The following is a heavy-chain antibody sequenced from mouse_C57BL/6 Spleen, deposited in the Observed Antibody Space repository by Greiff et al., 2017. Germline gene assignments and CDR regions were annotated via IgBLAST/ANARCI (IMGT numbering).Heavy chain of an antibody. V-gene: IGHV2-2*01. CDR3: ARNGDGSSPYAMDY. D-gene: IGHD1-1*01. CDR1: GFSLTSYG. CDR2: IWSGGST. J-gene: IGHJ4*01. Sequence: QVQLKESGPGLVQPSQSLSITCTVSGFSLTSYGVHWVRQSPGTGLEWLGVIWSGGSTDYNAAFISRLSISKDNSKSQVFFKMNSLQADDTAIYYCARNGDGSSPYAMDYGGQGTSVTVSS.